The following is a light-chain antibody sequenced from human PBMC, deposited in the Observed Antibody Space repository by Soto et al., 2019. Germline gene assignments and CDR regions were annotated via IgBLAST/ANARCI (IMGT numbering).Light chain of an antibody. CDR2: DVN. J-gene: IGLJ1*01. CDR3: SSYADIYTFV. Sequence: QSLMSHPRSVSRSPGHSFAISCTGTSSDVGKYNFVSWYQQHPGTAPKLIIYDVNRRPSGVPDRFSGSKSGDTASLTISGLQSEDEADYFCSSYADIYTFVFASWNKVPVL. CDR1: SSDVGKYNF. V-gene: IGLV2-11*01.